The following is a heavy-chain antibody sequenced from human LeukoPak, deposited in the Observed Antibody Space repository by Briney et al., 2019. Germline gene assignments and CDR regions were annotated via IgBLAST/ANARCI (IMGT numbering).Heavy chain of an antibody. J-gene: IGHJ4*02. D-gene: IGHD5-24*01. V-gene: IGHV4-4*02. CDR1: GGSISSSNW. CDR2: IYHSGST. Sequence: SETLSLTCAVSGGSISSSNWWSWVRQPPGKGLEWIGEIYHSGSTNYNPSLKSRVTISVDKSKNQFSLKLSSVTAADTAVYYCARSRDGYNYSGGYFDYWGQGTLVTVSS. CDR3: ARSRDGYNYSGGYFDY.